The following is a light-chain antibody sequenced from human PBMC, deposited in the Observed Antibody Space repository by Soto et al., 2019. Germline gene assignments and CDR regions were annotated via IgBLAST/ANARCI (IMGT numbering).Light chain of an antibody. J-gene: IGLJ2*01. CDR3: SSYTGNNIGPVV. Sequence: QSALTQPPSASGSPGQSVTISCTGTSSDVGGYNYVSWYQHHPGKVPKLMIYEVIKRPSGVPDRFSGSKSGNTASLTVSGLQADDEAFYYCSSYTGNNIGPVVFDGGTKLTVL. CDR1: SSDVGGYNY. CDR2: EVI. V-gene: IGLV2-8*01.